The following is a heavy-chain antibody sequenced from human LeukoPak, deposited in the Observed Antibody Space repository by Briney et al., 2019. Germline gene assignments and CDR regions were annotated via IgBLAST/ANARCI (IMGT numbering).Heavy chain of an antibody. CDR3: ARSASVLCSSTSCYASPYYYYYYMDV. CDR2: IYYSGST. D-gene: IGHD2-2*01. J-gene: IGHJ6*03. V-gene: IGHV4-39*01. CDR1: DGSISSSSYY. Sequence: PSETLSLTCTVSDGSISSSSYYWGWIRQPPGKGLEWIGSIYYSGSTYYNPSLKSRVTISVDTSKNQFSLKLSSVTAADTAVYYCARSASVLCSSTSCYASPYYYYYYMDVWGKGTTVTVSS.